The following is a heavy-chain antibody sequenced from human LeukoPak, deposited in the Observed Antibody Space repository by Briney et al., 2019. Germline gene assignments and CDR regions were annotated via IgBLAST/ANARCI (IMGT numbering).Heavy chain of an antibody. CDR2: ITASGDRT. J-gene: IGHJ4*02. Sequence: GGSLRLSCAASGFTFDDYGMSWVRQAPGKGLEWVSGITASGDRTFYGDSVRGRFTMSRDNSKNTVYLQMNSLRVDDTAVYYCARRDIVVVVSASDYWGQGTLVTVSS. V-gene: IGHV3-23*01. CDR1: GFTFDDYG. CDR3: ARRDIVVVVSASDY. D-gene: IGHD2-15*01.